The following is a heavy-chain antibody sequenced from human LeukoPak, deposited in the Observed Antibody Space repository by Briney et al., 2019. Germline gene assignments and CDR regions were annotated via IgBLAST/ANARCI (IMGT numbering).Heavy chain of an antibody. V-gene: IGHV1-58*02. CDR3: AADAGAGYCSSTSCYGSDY. CDR1: GGTFSSYA. J-gene: IGHJ4*02. CDR2: IVVGSGNT. Sequence: GSSVKVSCKASGGTFSSYAISWVRQAPGQRLEWIGWIVVGSGNTNYAQKFQERVTITRDMSTSTAYMELSSLRSEDTAVYYCAADAGAGYCSSTSCYGSDYWGQGTLVTVSS. D-gene: IGHD2-2*01.